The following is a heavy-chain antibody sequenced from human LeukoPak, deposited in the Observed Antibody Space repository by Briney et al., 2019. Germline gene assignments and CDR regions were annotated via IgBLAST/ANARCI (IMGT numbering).Heavy chain of an antibody. V-gene: IGHV3-23*01. CDR1: GFIFSSYG. Sequence: GGSLRLSCAASGFIFSSYGMSWVRQAPGKGLEWVSVISGSGDSTYYADSVKGRFTISRDNSKNTLYLQMNSLRAEDTAVYYCAKDSIVVVVAATGLVAFDIWGQGTMVTVSS. J-gene: IGHJ3*02. CDR3: AKDSIVVVVAATGLVAFDI. CDR2: ISGSGDST. D-gene: IGHD2-15*01.